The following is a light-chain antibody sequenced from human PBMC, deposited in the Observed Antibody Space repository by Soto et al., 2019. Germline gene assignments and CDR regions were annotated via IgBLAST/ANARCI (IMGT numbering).Light chain of an antibody. CDR3: ATWDGSLPGEV. CDR2: DNN. Sequence: QAVVTQSPSVSAAPGQKVTISCSGSSSNIGNNYVSWYQQLPGTAPKLLIYDNNKRPSGIPVRFSGSKSGTSGTLDITGLQTGDEADYYCATWDGSLPGEVFGGGTKVTVL. V-gene: IGLV1-51*01. J-gene: IGLJ2*01. CDR1: SSNIGNNY.